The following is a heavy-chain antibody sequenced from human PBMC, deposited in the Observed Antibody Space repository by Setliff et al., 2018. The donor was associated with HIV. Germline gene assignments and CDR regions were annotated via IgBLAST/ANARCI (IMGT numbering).Heavy chain of an antibody. CDR3: ARERSALLWKNWFDP. J-gene: IGHJ5*02. CDR2: IYTSGST. V-gene: IGHV4-38-2*02. Sequence: PSETLSLTCAVSGYSISTAYYWGWIRQPPGKGLEWIGHIYTSGSTNYNPSLKSRVTISVDTSKNQFSLKLSSVTAADTAVYYCARERSALLWKNWFDPWGQGTLVTVSS. D-gene: IGHD3-10*01. CDR1: GYSISTAYY.